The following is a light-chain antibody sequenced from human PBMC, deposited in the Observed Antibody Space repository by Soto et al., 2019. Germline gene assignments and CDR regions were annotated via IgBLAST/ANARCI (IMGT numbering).Light chain of an antibody. Sequence: DIPMTQSPSTLSAYVGDRVTITCRASQSINNAFAWFQQKPGKAPKLLIYSASTLENEVPSRFSGSGSGTEFTLAISSLQPDDFATYYCQQYNTYWSFGQGTKVEAK. J-gene: IGKJ1*01. V-gene: IGKV1-5*03. CDR2: SAS. CDR3: QQYNTYWS. CDR1: QSINNA.